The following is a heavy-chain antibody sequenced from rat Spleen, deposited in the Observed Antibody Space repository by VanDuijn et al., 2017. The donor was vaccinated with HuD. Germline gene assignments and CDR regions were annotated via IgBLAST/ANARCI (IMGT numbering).Heavy chain of an antibody. J-gene: IGHJ3*01. D-gene: IGHD1-5*01. CDR2: INNAGST. Sequence: EVQLQESGPGLVKPSQSLSLTCSVTDYSITSNYWGWIRKFPGNKMEWMGFINNAGSTNYNPSLKSRISITRDTSKNQFFLQVNSVTTEDTATYYCAKSGVGTTACAYWGQGTLVTVSS. CDR1: DYSITSNY. V-gene: IGHV3-3*01. CDR3: AKSGVGTTACAY.